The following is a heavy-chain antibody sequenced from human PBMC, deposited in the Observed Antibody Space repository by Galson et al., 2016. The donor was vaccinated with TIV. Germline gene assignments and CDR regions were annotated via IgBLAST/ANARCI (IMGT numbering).Heavy chain of an antibody. CDR2: IKSKADGGKT. V-gene: IGHV3-15*01. CDR3: TTVEEGYSYGQNFDY. D-gene: IGHD5-18*01. Sequence: SLRLSCAASGFTFSNAWMSWVRQAPGKGLEWVGRIKSKADGGKTDYAAPVKGRFTIPTDNSKNKLYLQMDSLKTKDTAVYYGTTVEEGYSYGQNFDYWGQGTLVTVSS. CDR1: GFTFSNAW. J-gene: IGHJ4*02.